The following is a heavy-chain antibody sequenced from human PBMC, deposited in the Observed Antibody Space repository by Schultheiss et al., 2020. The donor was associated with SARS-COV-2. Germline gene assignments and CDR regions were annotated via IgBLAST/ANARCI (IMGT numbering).Heavy chain of an antibody. V-gene: IGHV4-39*07. D-gene: IGHD2-2*02. CDR1: GGSISSSSYY. CDR2: INHSGST. Sequence: SQTLSLTCTVSGGSISSSSYYWSWIRQPPGKGLEWIGEINHSGSTNYNPSLKSRVTISVDTSKNQFSLKLSSVTAADTAVYYCARVVPIPWADYYYYGMDVWGQGTTVTVSS. CDR3: ARVVPIPWADYYYYGMDV. J-gene: IGHJ6*02.